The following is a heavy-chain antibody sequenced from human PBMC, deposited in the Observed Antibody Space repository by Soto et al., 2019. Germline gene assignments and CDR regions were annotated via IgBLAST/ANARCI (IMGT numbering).Heavy chain of an antibody. CDR2: ISSSSSYI. Sequence: EVQLMESGGGLVKPGGSLRLSCAASGFTFSSYSMNWVRQAPGKGLEWVSSISSSSSYIYYADSVKGRFTISRDNAKNSLYLQMNSLRAEDTAVYYCARGLLRGNYGDYWGQGTLVTVSS. CDR1: GFTFSSYS. D-gene: IGHD2-15*01. V-gene: IGHV3-21*01. CDR3: ARGLLRGNYGDY. J-gene: IGHJ4*02.